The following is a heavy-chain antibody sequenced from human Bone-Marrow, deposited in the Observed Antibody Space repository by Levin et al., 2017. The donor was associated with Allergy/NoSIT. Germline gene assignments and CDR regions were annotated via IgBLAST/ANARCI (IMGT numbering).Heavy chain of an antibody. Sequence: GESLKISCKGSGYSFTSYWIGWVRQMPGKGLEWMGIIYPGDSDTRYSPSFQGQVTISADKSISTAYLQWSSLKASDTAMYYCARGDYDFWSGPNWFDPWGQGTLVTVSS. V-gene: IGHV5-51*01. CDR2: IYPGDSDT. CDR1: GYSFTSYW. J-gene: IGHJ5*02. D-gene: IGHD3-3*01. CDR3: ARGDYDFWSGPNWFDP.